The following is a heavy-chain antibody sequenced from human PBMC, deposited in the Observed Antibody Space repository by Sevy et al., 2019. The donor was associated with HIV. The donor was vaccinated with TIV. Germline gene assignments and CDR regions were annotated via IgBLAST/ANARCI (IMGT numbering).Heavy chain of an antibody. J-gene: IGHJ3*02. CDR3: TTDPRDGAFDI. CDR1: GFTFSNAW. CDR2: IKSKTDGGTT. V-gene: IGHV3-15*07. D-gene: IGHD2-21*01. Sequence: GGSLRLSCAASGFTFSNAWMNWVRQAPGKGLEWVGRIKSKTDGGTTDYAAPVKGRFTISRDESKNTLYLQMNSLNTEDTAVYYCTTDPRDGAFDIWGQGTMVTVSS.